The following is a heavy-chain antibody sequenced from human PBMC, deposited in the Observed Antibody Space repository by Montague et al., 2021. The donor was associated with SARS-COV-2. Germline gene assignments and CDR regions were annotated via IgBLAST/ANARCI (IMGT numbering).Heavy chain of an antibody. CDR1: GGSIRNYY. Sequence: SETRSLTCTVSGGSIRNYYWTWIRQSPGKGLEWIGFIYYSRSTNSNPSLESRVTISVDTSKNQFSLKLSSVTAADTAVYYCARVGRQQLVRLSGMDVWGQGTTVTVSS. D-gene: IGHD6-13*01. CDR3: ARVGRQQLVRLSGMDV. CDR2: IYYSRST. J-gene: IGHJ6*02. V-gene: IGHV4-59*12.